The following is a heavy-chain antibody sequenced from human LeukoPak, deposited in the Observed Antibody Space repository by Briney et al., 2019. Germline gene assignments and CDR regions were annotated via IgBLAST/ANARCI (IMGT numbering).Heavy chain of an antibody. V-gene: IGHV5-51*01. J-gene: IGHJ3*02. D-gene: IGHD2-2*01. CDR3: ARRYCSTTSCYLGDDAFDI. CDR2: IYPGDSDT. Sequence: GESLQISCKGSGYSFTSYWIGWVRQMPGKGLEWMGIIYPGDSDTRYSPSFQGQVTISADKSISTTYLQWSSLKASDTAMYYCARRYCSTTSCYLGDDAFDIWGQGTMATVSS. CDR1: GYSFTSYW.